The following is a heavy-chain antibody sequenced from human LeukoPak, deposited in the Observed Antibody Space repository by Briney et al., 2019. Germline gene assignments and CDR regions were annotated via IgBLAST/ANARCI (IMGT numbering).Heavy chain of an antibody. CDR3: ARLWGGIAVAGSHFDY. CDR2: IYPGDSDT. D-gene: IGHD6-19*01. V-gene: IGHV5-51*01. Sequence: GESLKISCKGSGYSFTSYWIGWVRQMPGKGLEWMGIIYPGDSDTRYSPSFQGQVTISADKSISTAYLQWSSLKASDTAMYYCARLWGGIAVAGSHFDYWGQGTLVTVSS. J-gene: IGHJ4*02. CDR1: GYSFTSYW.